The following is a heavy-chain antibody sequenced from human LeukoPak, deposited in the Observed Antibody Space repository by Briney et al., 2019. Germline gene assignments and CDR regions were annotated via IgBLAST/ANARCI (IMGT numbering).Heavy chain of an antibody. CDR2: ISWNSGSI. Sequence: TGGSLRLSCAASGFTFDDYAMHWVRQAPGKGLEWVSGISWNSGSIGYADSVKGRFTISRDNAKNSLYLQMNSLRAEDTALYYCAKSGRGDYWGQGTLVTVSS. CDR3: AKSGRGDY. J-gene: IGHJ4*02. CDR1: GFTFDDYA. V-gene: IGHV3-9*01. D-gene: IGHD1-26*01.